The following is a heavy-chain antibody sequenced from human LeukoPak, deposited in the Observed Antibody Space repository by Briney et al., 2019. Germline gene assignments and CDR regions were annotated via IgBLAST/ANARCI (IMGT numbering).Heavy chain of an antibody. J-gene: IGHJ4*02. CDR1: GGSISSYL. D-gene: IGHD6-19*01. V-gene: IGHV4-59*01. Sequence: SETLSLTCTVSGGSISSYLWNWFRQPPGKGLGWIGDIYYSGGTNYNPSLKSRVTISIDTSKNQFSLKLSSVTAADTALYYCARGYFWCIAVAGYYFDYWGQGTLVTVSS. CDR2: IYYSGGT. CDR3: ARGYFWCIAVAGYYFDY.